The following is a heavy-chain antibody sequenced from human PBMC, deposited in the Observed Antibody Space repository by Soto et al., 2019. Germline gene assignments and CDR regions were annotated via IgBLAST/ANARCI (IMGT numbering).Heavy chain of an antibody. D-gene: IGHD2-2*01. V-gene: IGHV4-34*01. CDR1: GGSFSGYY. CDR3: ARGRPNAHLDY. Sequence: QVQLQQWGAGLLKPSETLSLTCAAYGGSFSGYYWSWIRQPPGKGLEWIGEINHSGSTNYNPSLKGRVTISVDTSKNQFSLKLSSVTAAETAVYYCARGRPNAHLDYWGQGTLVTVSS. CDR2: INHSGST. J-gene: IGHJ4*02.